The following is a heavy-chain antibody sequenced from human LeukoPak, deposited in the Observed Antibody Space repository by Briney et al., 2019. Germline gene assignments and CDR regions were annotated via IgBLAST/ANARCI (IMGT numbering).Heavy chain of an antibody. Sequence: SETLSLTCTVSGVSISSGDYYWSWIRQPPGKGLEWIGYIYYSGSTYYNPSLKSRVTISVDTSKNQFSLKLSSVTAADTAVYYCARGSPRAAANDYWGQGTLVTVSS. CDR2: IYYSGST. CDR3: ARGSPRAAANDY. J-gene: IGHJ4*02. CDR1: GVSISSGDYY. D-gene: IGHD6-13*01. V-gene: IGHV4-30-4*01.